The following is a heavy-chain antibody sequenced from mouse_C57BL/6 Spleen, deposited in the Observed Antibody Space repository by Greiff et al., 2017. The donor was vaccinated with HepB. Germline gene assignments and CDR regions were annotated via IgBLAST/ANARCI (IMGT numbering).Heavy chain of an antibody. CDR2: IDPANGNT. CDR3: ALITTVVATGYFDY. J-gene: IGHJ2*01. CDR1: GFNIKNTY. D-gene: IGHD1-1*01. V-gene: IGHV14-3*01. Sequence: EVQLQQSVAELVRPGASAKLSCTASGFNIKNTYMHWVKQRPEQGLEWIGRIDPANGNTKYAPKFQGKATITADTSSNTAYLQLSSLTSEDTAIYYSALITTVVATGYFDYWGQGTTLTVSS.